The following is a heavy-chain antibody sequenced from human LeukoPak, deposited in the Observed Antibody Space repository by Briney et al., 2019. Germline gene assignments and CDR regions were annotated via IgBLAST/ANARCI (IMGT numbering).Heavy chain of an antibody. Sequence: GASVKVSCKASGYTFTGYYMHWVRQAPGQGLEWMGWINPNSGGTNYAQKFQGRVTMTRDTSISTAYMELSRLRSDDTAVYYCARGRWGGYYYPDAFDIWGQGTMVTVSS. CDR3: ARGRWGGYYYPDAFDI. CDR2: INPNSGGT. CDR1: GYTFTGYY. V-gene: IGHV1-2*02. D-gene: IGHD3-22*01. J-gene: IGHJ3*02.